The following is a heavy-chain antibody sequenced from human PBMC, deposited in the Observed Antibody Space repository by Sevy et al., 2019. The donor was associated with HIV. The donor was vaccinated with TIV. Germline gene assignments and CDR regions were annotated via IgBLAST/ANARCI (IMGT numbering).Heavy chain of an antibody. CDR3: ARDRGEVLSSCFDY. D-gene: IGHD3-16*01. J-gene: IGHJ4*02. V-gene: IGHV3-30*04. CDR2: ISYDGRNNK. CDR1: GFTFSDYR. Sequence: GGSLRLSCAASGFTFSDYRMHWVRQAPGKGLEWVAVISYDGRNNKYNADSVKGRFTISRDNSKNTGYLQMNSPGAEGTGVYYCARDRGEVLSSCFDYWGQGTLVTVSS.